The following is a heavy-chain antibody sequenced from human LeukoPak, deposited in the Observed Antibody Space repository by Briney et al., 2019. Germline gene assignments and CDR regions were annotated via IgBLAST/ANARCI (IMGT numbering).Heavy chain of an antibody. V-gene: IGHV3-33*01. CDR2: IWYDGSNK. D-gene: IGHD6-19*01. Sequence: QTRGSLRLSCAASGFTFRSYGMHWVRQAPGKGLEWVAVIWYDGSNKYYADSVKGRFTVSRDNSKNTLYLQMNSLRAEDTAVYYCATAVASSSGWYADYWGQGTLVTVSS. J-gene: IGHJ4*02. CDR1: GFTFRSYG. CDR3: ATAVASSSGWYADY.